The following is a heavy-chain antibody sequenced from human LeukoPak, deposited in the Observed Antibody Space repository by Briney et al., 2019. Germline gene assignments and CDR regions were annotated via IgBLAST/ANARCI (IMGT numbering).Heavy chain of an antibody. CDR2: ISSSSNNI. CDR3: ARRGP. V-gene: IGHV3-48*01. Sequence: GGSLRLSCAASGFTFSSYAMSWVRQAPGEGLEWVSYISSSSNNIYYADSVKGRFTISRDDAKNSLYLQMNSLRAEDTAVYYCARRGPWGQGTLVTVSS. J-gene: IGHJ5*02. CDR1: GFTFSSYA.